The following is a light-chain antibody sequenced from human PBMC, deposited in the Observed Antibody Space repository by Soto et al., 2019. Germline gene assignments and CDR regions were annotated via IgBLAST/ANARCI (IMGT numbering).Light chain of an antibody. CDR1: TGAVTSGYY. V-gene: IGLV7-43*01. CDR3: LLFYGDAVV. CDR2: STT. J-gene: IGLJ2*01. Sequence: QAVATQEPSLTVSPGGTVTNTCASSTGAVTSGYYPNWFQQKPGQPPRALIYSTTYKHSWTPARFSGSLLGGKAALTLSGVQPEDEADYYCLLFYGDAVVFGGATKLTVL.